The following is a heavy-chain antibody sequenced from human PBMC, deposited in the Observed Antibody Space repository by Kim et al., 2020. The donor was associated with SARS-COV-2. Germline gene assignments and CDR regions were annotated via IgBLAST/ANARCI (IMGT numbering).Heavy chain of an antibody. D-gene: IGHD2-15*01. CDR3: ARDSLGYCSGGSCYGGATPDDAFDI. V-gene: IGHV3-33*01. CDR1: GFTFSSYG. Sequence: GGSLRLSCAASGFTFSSYGMHWVRQAPGKGLEWVAVIWYDGSNKYYADSVKGRFTISRDNSKNTLYLQMNSLRAEDTAVYYCARDSLGYCSGGSCYGGATPDDAFDIWGQGTMVTVSS. CDR2: IWYDGSNK. J-gene: IGHJ3*02.